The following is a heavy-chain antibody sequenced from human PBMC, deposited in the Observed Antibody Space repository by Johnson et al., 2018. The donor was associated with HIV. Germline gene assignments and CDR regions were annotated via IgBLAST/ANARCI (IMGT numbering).Heavy chain of an antibody. CDR2: ISYDGSNK. D-gene: IGHD5-24*01. CDR3: AKDVGDGYNRWGGFDF. CDR1: GFTFSNAW. V-gene: IGHV3-30*18. J-gene: IGHJ3*01. Sequence: QVQLVESGGGLVKPGGSLRLSCAASGFTFSNAWMSWVRQAPGTGLEWVAVISYDGSNKYYADSVKGRFTISRDNSKNTLYLQMSSLRAEDTAVYYCAKDVGDGYNRWGGFDFWGQGTMVTVST.